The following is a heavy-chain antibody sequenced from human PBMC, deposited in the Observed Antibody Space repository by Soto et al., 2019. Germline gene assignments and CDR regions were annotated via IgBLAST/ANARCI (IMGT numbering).Heavy chain of an antibody. J-gene: IGHJ4*02. D-gene: IGHD2-15*01. CDR3: ARRGGGVVLAATTPFDY. V-gene: IGHV4-4*02. Sequence: QVPLQESGPRLVRPSWTLSLTCTVSSGSISTANWWSWVRQPPGRGLEWIGEIYHSGSTNYNLSLKSRVTLSVDKSKNQFSLSLTSVTAADTAIYYCARRGGGVVLAATTPFDYWGQGTLVTVSS. CDR2: IYHSGST. CDR1: SGSISTANW.